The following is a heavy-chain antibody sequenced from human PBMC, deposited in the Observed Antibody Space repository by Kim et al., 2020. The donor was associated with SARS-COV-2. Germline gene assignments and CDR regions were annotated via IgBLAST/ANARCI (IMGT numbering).Heavy chain of an antibody. J-gene: IGHJ4*02. D-gene: IGHD1-1*01. V-gene: IGHV3-23*01. Sequence: YADSVKGRFTISRDNSKHTLYLQMNSLRAEDTALYYCAKRDRSLGTFDYWGQGTPVTVSS. CDR3: AKRDRSLGTFDY.